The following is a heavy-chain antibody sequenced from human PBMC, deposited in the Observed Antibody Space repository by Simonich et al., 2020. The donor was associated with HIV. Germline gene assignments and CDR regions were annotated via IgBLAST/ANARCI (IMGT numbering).Heavy chain of an antibody. CDR3: ARVQYYGSGSPFFDY. V-gene: IGHV4-34*01. D-gene: IGHD3-10*01. Sequence: QVQLQQWGAGLLTPSETLSLTCAVYGGSFSGYYWSWIRQPPGKGLEWIEEINHSGRTDSNPSLKSRVTISVDTSKNQFSLKLSSVTAADTAVYYCARVQYYGSGSPFFDYWGQGTLVTVSS. CDR2: INHSGRT. CDR1: GGSFSGYY. J-gene: IGHJ4*02.